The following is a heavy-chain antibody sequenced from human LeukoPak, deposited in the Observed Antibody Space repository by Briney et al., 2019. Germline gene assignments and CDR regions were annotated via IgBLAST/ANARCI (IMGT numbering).Heavy chain of an antibody. J-gene: IGHJ4*02. CDR1: GYTFTSYG. CDR3: ARYVDTAMVSDY. V-gene: IGHV1-18*01. CDR2: ISAYNGNT. D-gene: IGHD5-18*01. Sequence: ASVKVSCKASGYTFTSYGISWVRQAPGQGREWMGWISAYNGNTNYAQKLQGRVTMTTDTSTSTAYMELRSLRSDDTAVYYCARYVDTAMVSDYWGQGTLVTVSS.